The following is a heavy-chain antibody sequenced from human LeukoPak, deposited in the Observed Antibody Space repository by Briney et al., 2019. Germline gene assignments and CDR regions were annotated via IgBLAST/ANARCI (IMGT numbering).Heavy chain of an antibody. CDR3: ARGDFWSGDY. V-gene: IGHV3-7*01. CDR1: GFTFSNYW. CDR2: IGQDESEK. Sequence: PGGSLRLSCAASGFTFSNYWMSWVHQAPGKGLEWVANIGQDESEKYYVGSVRGRFTISRDNAKNSLYLQMHTLRPEDTALYYCARGDFWSGDYWGRGTLVTVSS. J-gene: IGHJ4*02. D-gene: IGHD3-3*01.